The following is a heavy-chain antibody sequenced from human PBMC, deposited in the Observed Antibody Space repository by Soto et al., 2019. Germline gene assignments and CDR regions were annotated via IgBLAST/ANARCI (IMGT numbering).Heavy chain of an antibody. J-gene: IGHJ5*02. V-gene: IGHV4-30-4*02. CDR3: ARGRYCLTGRCFPKWFDP. Sequence: PSETLSLTCSVSGDSISNLDYFWAWIRQPPGQALEYIGYIYKSANTYYNPSFESRVAISVDKSKSQFSLHVTSVTAADTAVYFCARGRYCLTGRCFPKWFDPWGQGAMVTVS. CDR1: GDSISNLDYF. D-gene: IGHD7-27*01. CDR2: IYKSANT.